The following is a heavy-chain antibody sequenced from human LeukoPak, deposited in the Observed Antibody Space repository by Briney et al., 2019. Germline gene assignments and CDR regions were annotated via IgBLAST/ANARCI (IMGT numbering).Heavy chain of an antibody. Sequence: GGSLRLSCAASGFTFSSYSMNWVRQAPGKGLEWVSYISSSSSTIYYADSVKGRFTISRDNAKNSLYLQMNSLRAEDTAVYYCARDPDYGDYSADAFDIWGQGTMVTVSS. CDR3: ARDPDYGDYSADAFDI. CDR2: ISSSSSTI. J-gene: IGHJ3*02. CDR1: GFTFSSYS. V-gene: IGHV3-48*04. D-gene: IGHD4-17*01.